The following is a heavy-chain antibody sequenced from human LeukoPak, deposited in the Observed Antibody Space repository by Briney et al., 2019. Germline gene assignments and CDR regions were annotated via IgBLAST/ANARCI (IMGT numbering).Heavy chain of an antibody. V-gene: IGHV1-69*05. CDR3: ARADYDFWSGYPDIYYMDV. CDR1: GGTFSSYA. J-gene: IGHJ6*03. Sequence: ASVKVSCKASGGTFSSYAISGVRQAPGQGLEWMGRIIPIFGTANYAQKFQGRVTITTDECTSTAYMELSSLRSEDTAVYYCARADYDFWSGYPDIYYMDVWGKGTTLTVSS. CDR2: IIPIFGTA. D-gene: IGHD3-3*01.